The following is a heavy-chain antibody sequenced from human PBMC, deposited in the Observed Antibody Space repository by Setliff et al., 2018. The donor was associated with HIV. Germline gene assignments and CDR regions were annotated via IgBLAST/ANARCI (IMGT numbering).Heavy chain of an antibody. CDR1: GDSISSSNYY. Sequence: KTSETLSLTCTVSGDSISSSNYYWGWIRQPPGKGLEWIGNIYYSGSSYCNPSLKSRVAISVDTSKNEFSLKLTSVTAADTAVYYCARTWWDYDLWSGHLYYFDSWGQGTLVTVSS. V-gene: IGHV4-39*01. CDR3: ARTWWDYDLWSGHLYYFDS. CDR2: IYYSGSS. D-gene: IGHD3-3*01. J-gene: IGHJ4*02.